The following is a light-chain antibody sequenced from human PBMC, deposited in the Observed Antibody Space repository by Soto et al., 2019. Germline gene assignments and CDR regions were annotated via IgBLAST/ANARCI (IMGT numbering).Light chain of an antibody. CDR1: QSISSW. CDR2: DAS. Sequence: DIQMTQSPSTLSASVGDRVTITCRASQSISSWLAWYQQKPGKAPKLLIYDASSLESGVPSRFSGSGSGTEVTLTICSLQPDDFATYYCQQYNSYPWTFGQGTKVEIK. V-gene: IGKV1-5*01. CDR3: QQYNSYPWT. J-gene: IGKJ1*01.